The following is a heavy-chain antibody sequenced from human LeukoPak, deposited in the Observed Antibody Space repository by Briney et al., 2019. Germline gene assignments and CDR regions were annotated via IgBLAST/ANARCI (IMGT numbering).Heavy chain of an antibody. CDR2: ISGSCGST. V-gene: IGHV3-23*01. CDR1: GFTFSSYA. CDR3: AKTGQTLLPRHIDY. Sequence: SGGSLRLSCAASGFTFSSYAISWVRQAPGKGLEWVSSISGSCGSTYNADSVKGRFTISRDNSKNTLDLQMNSLRAEDTAVYYCAKTGQTLLPRHIDYWGQGTLVTVSS. J-gene: IGHJ4*02. D-gene: IGHD2-15*01.